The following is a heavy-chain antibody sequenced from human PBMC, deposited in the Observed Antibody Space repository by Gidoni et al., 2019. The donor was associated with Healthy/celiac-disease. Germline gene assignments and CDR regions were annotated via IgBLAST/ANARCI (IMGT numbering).Heavy chain of an antibody. CDR1: GFTFSSYW. CDR3: ARYQLQNWGGAFDI. V-gene: IGHV3-7*01. Sequence: EVQLVESGGGLVQPGGSLRLSCAASGFTFSSYWMSWVRQAPGKGLEWVANIKQDGSEKYYVDSGKGRFTISRDNAKNSLYLQMNSLRAEETAVYYCARYQLQNWGGAFDIWGQGTMVTVSS. D-gene: IGHD2-2*01. J-gene: IGHJ3*02. CDR2: IKQDGSEK.